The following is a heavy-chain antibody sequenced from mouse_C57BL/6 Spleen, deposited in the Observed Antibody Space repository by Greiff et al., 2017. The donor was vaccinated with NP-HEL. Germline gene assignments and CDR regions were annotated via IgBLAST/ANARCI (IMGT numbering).Heavy chain of an antibody. Sequence: DVKLVESGGGLVKPGGSLKLSCAASGFTFSDYGMHWVSQAPEKGLEWVAYISSGSSTIYYADTVKGRFTISRDNAKNTLFLQMTSLRSEDTAMYYCARAGLRRYYFDYWGQGTTLTVSS. CDR1: GFTFSDYG. D-gene: IGHD2-4*01. V-gene: IGHV5-17*01. J-gene: IGHJ2*01. CDR3: ARAGLRRYYFDY. CDR2: ISSGSSTI.